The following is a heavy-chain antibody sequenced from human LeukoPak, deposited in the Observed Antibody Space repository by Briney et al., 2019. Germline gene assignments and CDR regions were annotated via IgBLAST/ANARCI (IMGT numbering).Heavy chain of an antibody. V-gene: IGHV3-33*01. CDR1: GFTFSSYG. CDR3: ARVAGGYGSGSYYGYAFDY. D-gene: IGHD3-10*01. J-gene: IGHJ4*02. Sequence: PGGSLRLSCAASGFTFSSYGMHWVRQAPGKGLEWVAVIWYDGSNKYYADPVKGRFTISRDNSRTTLYLQMNSLRAEDTAVYYCARVAGGYGSGSYYGYAFDYWGQGTLVTVSS. CDR2: IWYDGSNK.